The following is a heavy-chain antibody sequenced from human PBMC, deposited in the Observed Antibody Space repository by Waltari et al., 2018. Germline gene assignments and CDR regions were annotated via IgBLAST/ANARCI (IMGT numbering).Heavy chain of an antibody. V-gene: IGHV3-23*04. CDR3: AKADNKWELLWFDS. D-gene: IGHD3-10*01. CDR2: INPGRANT. CDR1: GFSFHTYA. J-gene: IGHJ5*02. Sequence: EVQLVQSGGGLVQPGGSLRLSVEASGFSFHTYAMTWVRQAPGKGLEWVSTINPGRANTYYADSVRGRFTISRDNSKNTLYLQLNNLRAEDTATYYCAKADNKWELLWFDSWGQGNLVIVSS.